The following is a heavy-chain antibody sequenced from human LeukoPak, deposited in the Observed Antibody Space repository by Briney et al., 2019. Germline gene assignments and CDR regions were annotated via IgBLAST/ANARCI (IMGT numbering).Heavy chain of an antibody. J-gene: IGHJ4*02. CDR1: GFTFSSYS. CDR3: ARDLASYYGSGIRSPGYDY. D-gene: IGHD3-10*01. Sequence: PGGSLRLSCAASGFTFSSYSMNWVRQAPGKGLEWVSSISSSSSYIYYADSVKGRFTISRDNAKNSLYLQMNSLRAEDTAVYYCARDLASYYGSGIRSPGYDYWGQGTLVTVSS. V-gene: IGHV3-21*01. CDR2: ISSSSSYI.